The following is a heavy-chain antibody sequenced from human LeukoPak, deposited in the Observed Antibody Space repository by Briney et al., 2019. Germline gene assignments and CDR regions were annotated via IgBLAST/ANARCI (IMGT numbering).Heavy chain of an antibody. CDR2: TYYRSKWHN. J-gene: IGHJ4*02. D-gene: IGHD6-19*01. CDR1: VDSVSSNSAA. Sequence: SQTLSLTCAISVDSVSSNSAAWNWIRQSPSRGLEWLGSTYYRSKWHNDYAVSVKSRITINPDTSKNQFSLQLNSVTPEDTAVYYCARVGEQWLVFFDYWGQGTLVTVSS. CDR3: ARVGEQWLVFFDY. V-gene: IGHV6-1*01.